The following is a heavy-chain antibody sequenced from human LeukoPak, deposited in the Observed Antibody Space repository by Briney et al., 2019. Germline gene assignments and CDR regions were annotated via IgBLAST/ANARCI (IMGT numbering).Heavy chain of an antibody. V-gene: IGHV1-24*01. CDR3: ARCSRTSCYSNY. Sequence: ASVKVSCKVSGFTLDELSMHWLRQAPGKGPEWMGGFDPEDGETVYAQKFQDRVTLTTDTSTSTAYMELRSLRSDDAAVYYCARCSRTSCYSNYWGQGTLVTVSS. CDR2: FDPEDGET. J-gene: IGHJ4*02. CDR1: GFTLDELS. D-gene: IGHD2-2*01.